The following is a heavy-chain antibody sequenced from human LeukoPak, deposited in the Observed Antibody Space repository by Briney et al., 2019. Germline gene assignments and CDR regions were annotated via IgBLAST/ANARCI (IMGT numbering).Heavy chain of an antibody. CDR3: ARDTINCSGGSCYHLFDY. D-gene: IGHD2-15*01. CDR1: GGSISSSSYY. J-gene: IGHJ4*02. CDR2: IYYTGST. V-gene: IGHV4-39*07. Sequence: KASETLSLTCTVSGGSISSSSYYWGWIRQPPGKGLEWIGSIYYTGSTYYKPSLKSRVTISVDTSKNQFSLRLSSVTAADTAVYYCARDTINCSGGSCYHLFDYWGQGTLVTVSS.